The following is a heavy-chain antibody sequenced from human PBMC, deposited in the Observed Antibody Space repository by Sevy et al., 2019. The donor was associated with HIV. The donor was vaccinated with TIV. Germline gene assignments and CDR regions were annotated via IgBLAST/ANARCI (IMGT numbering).Heavy chain of an antibody. Sequence: ASVKVSCKASGGTFSSYAISWVRQAPGQGLEWMGGIIPIFGTANYAQKFQGRVTITADESTSTAYMELSSLRSEDTAVYYCARAPTSMTTVVIRGMDVWGQRTTVTVSS. CDR3: ARAPTSMTTVVIRGMDV. CDR1: GGTFSSYA. J-gene: IGHJ6*02. V-gene: IGHV1-69*13. D-gene: IGHD4-17*01. CDR2: IIPIFGTA.